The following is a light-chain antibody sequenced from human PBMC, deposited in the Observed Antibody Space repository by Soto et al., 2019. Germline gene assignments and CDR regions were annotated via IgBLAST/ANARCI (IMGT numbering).Light chain of an antibody. CDR2: EVS. CDR3: SXNYV. V-gene: IGLV2-14*01. J-gene: IGLJ1*01. CDR1: SIDISPCNY. Sequence: QSFLTQPASVSGSPVQSLTISCTGTSIDISPCNYFSWYQQHPGKAPKLIIYEVSYRPSGISNRFSGSKSGNKASLTISGLQAEEEADYTRSXNYVFGTGTKVXV.